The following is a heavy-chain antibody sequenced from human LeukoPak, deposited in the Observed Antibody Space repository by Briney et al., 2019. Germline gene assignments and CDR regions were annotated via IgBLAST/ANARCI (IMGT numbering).Heavy chain of an antibody. CDR3: ARVEWVGMAHYYGMDV. V-gene: IGHV1-69*13. D-gene: IGHD3-3*01. Sequence: SVKVSCKASGGTFSSFAISWVRQAPGQGLEWMGGIIPIFGTANYAQKFQDRVTITADESTSTAYMELSSLRSEDTAVYYCARVEWVGMAHYYGMDVWGQGTTVTVSS. CDR1: GGTFSSFA. CDR2: IIPIFGTA. J-gene: IGHJ6*02.